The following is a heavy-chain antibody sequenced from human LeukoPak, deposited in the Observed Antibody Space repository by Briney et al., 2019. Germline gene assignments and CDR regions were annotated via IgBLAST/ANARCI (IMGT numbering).Heavy chain of an antibody. J-gene: IGHJ4*02. D-gene: IGHD3-22*01. Sequence: PGGSLRLSCAASGFTFSSYSMNWVRQAPGKGLEWVSYISSSGSTIYYADSVKGRFTISRDNAKNSLYLQMNSLRAEDTAVYYCARDRDTMIVLTEWGQGTLVTVSS. CDR1: GFTFSSYS. CDR2: ISSSGSTI. CDR3: ARDRDTMIVLTE. V-gene: IGHV3-48*04.